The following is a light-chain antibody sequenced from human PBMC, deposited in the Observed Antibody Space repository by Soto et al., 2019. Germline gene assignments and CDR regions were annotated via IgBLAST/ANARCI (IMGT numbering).Light chain of an antibody. CDR2: KAS. Sequence: DIQMTQSPSTLSASVGDRVTITCRASQSISSWLAWYQQKPGKATKLLIYKASSLESGVPSRCSGSGSGTEFTITISSLQPEDFATYYCQQYNSYRRTFGQGNKLEIK. V-gene: IGKV1-5*03. CDR3: QQYNSYRRT. CDR1: QSISSW. J-gene: IGKJ1*01.